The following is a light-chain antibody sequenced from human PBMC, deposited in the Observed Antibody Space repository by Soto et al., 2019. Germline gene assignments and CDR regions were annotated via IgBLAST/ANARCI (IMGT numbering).Light chain of an antibody. V-gene: IGKV3-15*01. CDR2: AAS. CDR1: QSVRNN. CDR3: QQYNNWPYT. J-gene: IGKJ2*01. Sequence: EIVMTQSPATLSVSPGERATLSCRASQSVRNNLAWYQQKPGQAPRLLIYAASTGATGIPAKFSGSGSETEFTLTISSLQSEDFAVYYCQQYNNWPYTFGQGTKLEI.